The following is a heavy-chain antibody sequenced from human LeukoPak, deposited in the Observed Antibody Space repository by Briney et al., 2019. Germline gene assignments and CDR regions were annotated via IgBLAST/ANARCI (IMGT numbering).Heavy chain of an antibody. CDR2: IDRPAKSYAT. CDR1: GFTFSSYG. J-gene: IGHJ5*02. V-gene: IGHV3-73*01. CDR3: TRDRGTYNWLDP. D-gene: IGHD1-26*01. Sequence: GRSLRLSCAASGFTFSSYGIHWVRQASGKGLEWVGLIDRPAKSYATAYGASVGGRFTISRDDSKNTAYLQMDSLKTEDTALYYCTRDRGTYNWLDPWGQGTLVTVSS.